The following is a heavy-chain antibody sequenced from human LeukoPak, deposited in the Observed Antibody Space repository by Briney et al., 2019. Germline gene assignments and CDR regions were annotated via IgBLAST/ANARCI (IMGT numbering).Heavy chain of an antibody. CDR2: ISSSGSTI. CDR3: AREDCSSSSCYLAVYGLDV. J-gene: IGHJ6*02. D-gene: IGHD2-2*01. CDR1: GFTFSSYE. Sequence: PGGSLRLSCAASGFTFSSYEMNWVRQAPGKGLERVSYISSSGSTIYYADSVKGRFTISRDNAKNSLYLQMNSLRAEDTAVYYCAREDCSSSSCYLAVYGLDVWGQGTTVTVSS. V-gene: IGHV3-48*03.